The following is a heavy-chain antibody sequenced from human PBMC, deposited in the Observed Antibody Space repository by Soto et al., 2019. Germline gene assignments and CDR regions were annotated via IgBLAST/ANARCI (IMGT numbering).Heavy chain of an antibody. CDR3: ARVVGDIVATTATYYFDY. D-gene: IGHD5-12*01. V-gene: IGHV4-4*02. J-gene: IGHJ4*02. Sequence: KTSETLSLTCAVSGGSISSSNWWSWVRQPPGKGLEWIGEIYHSGSTNYNPSLKSRVTISVDKSKNQFSLKLSSVTAADTAVYYCARVVGDIVATTATYYFDYWGQGTLVTVSS. CDR2: IYHSGST. CDR1: GGSISSSNW.